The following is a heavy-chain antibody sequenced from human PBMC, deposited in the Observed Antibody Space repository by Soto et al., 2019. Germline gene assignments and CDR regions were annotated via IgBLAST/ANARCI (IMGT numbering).Heavy chain of an antibody. CDR1: GFTFSNAW. Sequence: GGSLRLSCAASGFTFSNAWMSWVRQAPGKGLEWVGRIKSKTDGGTTDYAAPVKGRFTISRDDSKNTLYLQMNRLKTEDTAVYYCTTDHGWRDYYYYGMDVWGQGTTVTVSS. D-gene: IGHD2-2*03. CDR3: TTDHGWRDYYYYGMDV. CDR2: IKSKTDGGTT. V-gene: IGHV3-15*01. J-gene: IGHJ6*02.